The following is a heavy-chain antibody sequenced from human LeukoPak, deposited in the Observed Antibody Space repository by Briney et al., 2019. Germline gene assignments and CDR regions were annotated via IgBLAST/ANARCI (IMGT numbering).Heavy chain of an antibody. CDR2: IIPIFGTA. Sequence: SEKVSCKASGGTFSSYAISWVRQAPGQGLEWMGGIIPIFGTANYAQKFQGRVTITADESTSTAYMELSSLRSEDTAVYYCAVAGIAVAVGEGWFDPWGQGTLVTVSS. CDR3: AVAGIAVAVGEGWFDP. V-gene: IGHV1-69*01. D-gene: IGHD6-19*01. J-gene: IGHJ5*02. CDR1: GGTFSSYA.